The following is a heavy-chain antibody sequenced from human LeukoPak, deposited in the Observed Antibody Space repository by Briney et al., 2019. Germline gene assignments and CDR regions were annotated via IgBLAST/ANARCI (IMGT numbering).Heavy chain of an antibody. Sequence: EPSETLSLTCAVYGGSFSGYYWSWIRQPPGKGLEWIGEINHSGSTNYNPSLKSRVTISVDTSKNQFSLKLSSVTAADTAVYYCARRIWFGELRSYYYYYYYMDVWGKGTTVTISS. CDR3: ARRIWFGELRSYYYYYYYMDV. V-gene: IGHV4-34*01. D-gene: IGHD3-10*01. CDR1: GGSFSGYY. CDR2: INHSGST. J-gene: IGHJ6*03.